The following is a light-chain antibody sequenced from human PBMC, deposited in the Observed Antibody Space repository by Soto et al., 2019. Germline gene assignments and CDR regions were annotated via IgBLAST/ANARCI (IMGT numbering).Light chain of an antibody. CDR3: SSYTSSNTLVV. Sequence: QSALTQPASVSGSPGQSITVSCTGTSSDVAGYDYVSWYQQHPGKAPKLMIYDVSNRPSGVSNRFSGSKSGTTASLTISGLQAEDEADYYCSSYTSSNTLVVFGGGTKLTVL. V-gene: IGLV2-14*01. CDR2: DVS. CDR1: SSDVAGYDY. J-gene: IGLJ3*02.